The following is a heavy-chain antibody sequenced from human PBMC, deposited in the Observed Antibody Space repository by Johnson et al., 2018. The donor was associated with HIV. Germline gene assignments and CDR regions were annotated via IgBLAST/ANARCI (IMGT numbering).Heavy chain of an antibody. CDR1: GFTVSSNY. Sequence: MQLVESGGGLVQPGGSLRLSCAASGFTVSSNYMSWVRQAPGKGLEWVSVIYSGGSTYYADSVKGRFTISRDNSKNTLYLQMDNLRVDDTAVYYCAIDPREWELRGWDDFDIWGQGTMVTVSS. D-gene: IGHD1-26*01. CDR3: AIDPREWELRGWDDFDI. CDR2: IYSGGST. J-gene: IGHJ3*02. V-gene: IGHV3-66*01.